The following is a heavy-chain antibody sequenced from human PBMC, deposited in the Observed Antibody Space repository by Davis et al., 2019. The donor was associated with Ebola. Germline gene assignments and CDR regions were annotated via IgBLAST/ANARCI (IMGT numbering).Heavy chain of an antibody. CDR3: ARGRRIAVAGTDY. CDR2: IIPILGIA. Sequence: AASVKVSCKASGGTFSSYAISWVRQAPGQGLEWMGRIIPILGIANYAQKFQGRVTITADKSTSTAYMELSSLRSEDTAVYYCARGRRIAVAGTDYWGQGTLVTVSS. J-gene: IGHJ4*02. V-gene: IGHV1-69*04. CDR1: GGTFSSYA. D-gene: IGHD6-19*01.